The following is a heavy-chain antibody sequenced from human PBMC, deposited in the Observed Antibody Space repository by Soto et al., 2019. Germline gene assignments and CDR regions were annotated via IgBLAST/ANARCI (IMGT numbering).Heavy chain of an antibody. J-gene: IGHJ4*02. CDR3: AREIVVVPAATSSSYAVFDY. CDR2: IYYSGST. D-gene: IGHD2-2*01. Sequence: SETLSLTCTVSGGSLNRGGYFWSRVRQDPGKGLGWIGYIYYSGSTNYNPSLKSRVTISVDTSKNQFSLKLSSVTAADTAVYYCAREIVVVPAATSSSYAVFDYWGQGTLVTVSS. V-gene: IGHV4-61*08. CDR1: GGSLNRGGYF.